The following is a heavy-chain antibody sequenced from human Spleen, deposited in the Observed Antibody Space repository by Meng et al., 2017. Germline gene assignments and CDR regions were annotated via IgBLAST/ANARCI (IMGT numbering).Heavy chain of an antibody. D-gene: IGHD2-2*01. V-gene: IGHV3-30*03. Sequence: QVQLVESGGGVVQPGRSLRLSCAVSAFTFNTFGMHWVRQAPGKGLEWVAVIFYDGNITYYADSVKGRFTIARDNSKNTLYLHMNSLRAEDTAVYYCAVSVTEYELDYWGQGTLVTVSS. CDR2: IFYDGNIT. CDR1: AFTFNTFG. J-gene: IGHJ4*02. CDR3: AVSVTEYELDY.